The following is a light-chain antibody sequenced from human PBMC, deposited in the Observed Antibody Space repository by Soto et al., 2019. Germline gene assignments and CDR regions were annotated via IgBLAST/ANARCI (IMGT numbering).Light chain of an antibody. V-gene: IGLV1-44*01. CDR1: SSNIKTNG. CDR2: SNS. J-gene: IGLJ2*01. CDR3: STWDDSLNGLI. Sequence: QSVLAQPTSACGSPGQTVTISCSGGSSNIKTNGVSWYQQVPGAAPKLLIYSNSQRPSGAPDRFSGSKSGTSASLAISGLQSEDEATYHCSTWDDSLNGLIFGGRTKLTVL.